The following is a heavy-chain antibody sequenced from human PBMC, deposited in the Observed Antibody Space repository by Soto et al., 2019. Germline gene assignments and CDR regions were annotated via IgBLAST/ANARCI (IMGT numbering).Heavy chain of an antibody. Sequence: GGSLRLSCAASGFTFSSYAMSWVRQAPGKGLEWVSAISGSGGSTYYADSVKGRFTISRDNSKNTLYLQMNSLRAEDTAVYYCAKDQITMIVVVITSALDIWGQGTMVTV. CDR2: ISGSGGST. J-gene: IGHJ3*02. CDR3: AKDQITMIVVVITSALDI. CDR1: GFTFSSYA. V-gene: IGHV3-23*01. D-gene: IGHD3-22*01.